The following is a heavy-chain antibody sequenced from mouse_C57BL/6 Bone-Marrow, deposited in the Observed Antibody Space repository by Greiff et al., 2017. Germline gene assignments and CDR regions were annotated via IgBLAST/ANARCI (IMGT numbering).Heavy chain of an antibody. CDR3: ARSTSLYSNCDD. J-gene: IGHJ2*01. Sequence: VQLQQPGAELVMPGASVKLSCKASGYTFTSYWMNWVKQRPGQGLEWIGEIDPSDGYTNYNQKFKGKSTLTVDKSSSTAYMQLSSLSSEDSAVYYGARSTSLYSNCDDWGQGTTRTVAS. CDR2: IDPSDGYT. V-gene: IGHV1-69*01. D-gene: IGHD2-5*01. CDR1: GYTFTSYW.